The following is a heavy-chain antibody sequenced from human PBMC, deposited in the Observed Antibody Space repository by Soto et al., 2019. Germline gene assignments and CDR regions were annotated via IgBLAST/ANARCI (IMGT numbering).Heavy chain of an antibody. Sequence: SGEVSFKAAEGTRSSFGISWVRQVPGQGLEWMGSIIPLYGTTNYAQRFRDRVAFIADDSTNMIYMELMSLRSDDTAIYYCARDIPTYYDSSFDWSDPWGQGVLVTVSS. J-gene: IGHJ5*02. CDR1: EGTRSSFG. CDR3: ARDIPTYYDSSFDWSDP. CDR2: IIPLYGTT. D-gene: IGHD3-16*01. V-gene: IGHV1-69*13.